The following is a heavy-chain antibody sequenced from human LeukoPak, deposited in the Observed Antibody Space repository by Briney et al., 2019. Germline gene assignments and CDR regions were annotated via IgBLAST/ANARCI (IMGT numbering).Heavy chain of an antibody. CDR2: INHSGST. CDR3: ARGGLSYYYGSAPFDY. Sequence: PSETLSLTCAVYGGSFSGYYWSWIRQPPGKGLEWIGEINHSGSTNYNPSLKSRVTISVDTSKNQFSLKLSSVTAADTAVYYCARGGLSYYYGSAPFDYWGQGALVTVSS. J-gene: IGHJ4*02. CDR1: GGSFSGYY. D-gene: IGHD3-10*01. V-gene: IGHV4-34*01.